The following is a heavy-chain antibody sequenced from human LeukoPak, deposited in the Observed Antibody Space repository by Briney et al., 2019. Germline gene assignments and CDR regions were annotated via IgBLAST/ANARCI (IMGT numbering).Heavy chain of an antibody. CDR3: ARGSYSSSSADY. CDR1: GFTVSSNY. CDR2: IYSGGST. D-gene: IGHD6-6*01. J-gene: IGHJ4*02. Sequence: GGSLRLSCAASGFTVSSNYMNWVRQAPGKGLEWVSVIYSGGSTYYADSVEGRFTISRDNSKNTLYLQMNSLRAEDTAVYYCARGSYSSSSADYWGQGTLVTVSA. V-gene: IGHV3-66*01.